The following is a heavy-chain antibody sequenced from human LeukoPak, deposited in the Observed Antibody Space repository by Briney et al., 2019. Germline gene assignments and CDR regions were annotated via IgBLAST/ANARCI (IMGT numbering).Heavy chain of an antibody. Sequence: GASVKVSCKASGYTFTSYGISWVRQAPGQGLEWMGWISAYNGNTNYAQKLQGRVTMSSDTSTSTVYVELSSLRSEDTAVYYCARDRLVRPLHGMDVWGQGPTVTVSS. CDR2: ISAYNGNT. D-gene: IGHD2-2*01. CDR1: GYTFTSYG. V-gene: IGHV1-18*01. CDR3: ARDRLVRPLHGMDV. J-gene: IGHJ6*02.